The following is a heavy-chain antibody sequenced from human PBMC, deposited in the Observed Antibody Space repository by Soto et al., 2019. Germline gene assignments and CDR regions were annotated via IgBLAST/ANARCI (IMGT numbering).Heavy chain of an antibody. V-gene: IGHV4-39*01. J-gene: IGHJ3*01. CDR2: MYYTGDT. CDR1: GGSISSSSYF. D-gene: IGHD3-3*01. Sequence: SETLSLTCTVSGGSISSSSYFWGWIRQPPGKGLEWIGSMYYTGDTYYNPSLKSRVTLSVDTSKNQFSLRLSSVTAADTAVYYCAIHLNYDFWSGSLVPQGNTFEFWGQGTMVTVS. CDR3: AIHLNYDFWSGSLVPQGNTFEF.